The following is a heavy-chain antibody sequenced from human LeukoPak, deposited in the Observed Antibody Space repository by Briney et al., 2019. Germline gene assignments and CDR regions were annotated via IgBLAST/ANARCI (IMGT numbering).Heavy chain of an antibody. CDR1: GGSINVFY. J-gene: IGHJ4*02. D-gene: IGHD4-17*01. CDR3: ARHWPAGEKRFRLRTSLSFDY. V-gene: IGHV4-4*07. CDR2: ISTSGNT. Sequence: SETLSLTCTVSGGSINVFYWSWIRQPAGKGLQWIGRISTSGNTDSNPSLKSRVTMSVDTSKNQFSLKLSSVTAADTAVYYCARHWPAGEKRFRLRTSLSFDYWGQGTLVTVSS.